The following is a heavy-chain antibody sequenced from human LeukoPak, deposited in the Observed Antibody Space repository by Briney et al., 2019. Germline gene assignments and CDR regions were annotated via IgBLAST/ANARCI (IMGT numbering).Heavy chain of an antibody. Sequence: ASVMISCKASGYIFTVYGINWVRQAPGQGLEWMGWINTNTETPTFAQDFTGRFVFSVDASINTAYLQINSLKADDTAVYYCAKDVNFGASRDAFDIWGQGTMVTVAS. J-gene: IGHJ3*02. CDR3: AKDVNFGASRDAFDI. CDR1: GYIFTVYG. V-gene: IGHV7-4-1*02. CDR2: INTNTETP. D-gene: IGHD3-10*01.